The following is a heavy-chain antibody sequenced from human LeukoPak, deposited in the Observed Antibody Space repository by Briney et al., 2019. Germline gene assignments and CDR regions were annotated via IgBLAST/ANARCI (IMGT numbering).Heavy chain of an antibody. CDR2: IYPGDSDT. J-gene: IGHJ3*02. CDR3: ARHTRYVWGSYRYAHDAFDI. D-gene: IGHD3-16*02. CDR1: GYSFTSYW. Sequence: GESLKISCKGSGYSFTSYWIGWVRQMPGKGLEWMGIIYPGDSDTRYSPSFQGQVTISADKSISTAYLQWSSLKASDTAMYYCARHTRYVWGSYRYAHDAFDIWGRGTMVTVSS. V-gene: IGHV5-51*01.